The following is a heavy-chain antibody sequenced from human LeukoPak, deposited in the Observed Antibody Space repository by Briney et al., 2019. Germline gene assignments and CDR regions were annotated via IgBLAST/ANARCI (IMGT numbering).Heavy chain of an antibody. V-gene: IGHV1-18*01. CDR1: GYTFSSYG. Sequence: ASVKVSCKASGYTFSSYGISWVRQAPGQGLEWMGWISVYNGNTNYAQKFQGRVTITADESTSTAYMELSSLRSEDTAVYYCASSYGDYVEGFFDYWGQGTLVTVSS. J-gene: IGHJ4*02. D-gene: IGHD4-17*01. CDR3: ASSYGDYVEGFFDY. CDR2: ISVYNGNT.